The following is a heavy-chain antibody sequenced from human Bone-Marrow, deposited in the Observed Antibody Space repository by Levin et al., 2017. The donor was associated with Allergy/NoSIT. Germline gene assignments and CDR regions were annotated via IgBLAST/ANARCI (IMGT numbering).Heavy chain of an antibody. Sequence: SETLSLTCTVSGSSISSGYYWGWIRQPPGKGLEWIGSIYHSGSTYYNPSLKSRVTISVDTSKNQFSLKLSSVTAADTAVYYCASWGYSYGYGFDYWGQGTLVTVSS. CDR1: GSSISSGYY. D-gene: IGHD5-18*01. J-gene: IGHJ4*02. V-gene: IGHV4-38-2*02. CDR2: IYHSGST. CDR3: ASWGYSYGYGFDY.